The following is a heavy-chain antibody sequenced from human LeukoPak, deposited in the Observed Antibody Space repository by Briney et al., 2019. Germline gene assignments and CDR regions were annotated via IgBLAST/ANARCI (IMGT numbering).Heavy chain of an antibody. CDR2: ISAYNGNT. CDR3: ARDHFGIAVAGTGGLFDY. D-gene: IGHD6-19*01. J-gene: IGHJ4*02. CDR1: GYTFTSYG. V-gene: IGHV1-18*01. Sequence: GASVKVSCKASGYTFTSYGISWVRQAPGQGLEWMGWISAYNGNTNYAQKLQGRVTMTTDTSTSTAYMELRSLRSDDTAVYYCARDHFGIAVAGTGGLFDYWGQGTLVTVSS.